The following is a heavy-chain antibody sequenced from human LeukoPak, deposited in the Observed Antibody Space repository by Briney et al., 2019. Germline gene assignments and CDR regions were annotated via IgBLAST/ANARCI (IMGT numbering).Heavy chain of an antibody. CDR1: GGSISSYY. Sequence: SETLSLTCTVSGGSISSYYWSWLRQPPGEGLEWIGYIYYSGSTNYNPSLKSRVTISVDTSKNQFSLKLSSVTAADTAVYYCARGGGSFDYWGQGTLVTVSS. V-gene: IGHV4-59*01. CDR3: ARGGGSFDY. J-gene: IGHJ4*02. D-gene: IGHD1-26*01. CDR2: IYYSGST.